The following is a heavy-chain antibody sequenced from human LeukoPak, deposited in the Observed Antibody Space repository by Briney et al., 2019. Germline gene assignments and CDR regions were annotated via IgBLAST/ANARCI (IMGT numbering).Heavy chain of an antibody. J-gene: IGHJ4*02. CDR2: IIPIFGTA. V-gene: IGHV1-69*01. Sequence: SVKVSCKASGGTFSSYAISWVRQAPGQGLEWMGGIIPIFGTANYAQKFQGRVTITADESTSTAYMELSSLRSEDTAVYYCARVIWGYGSRSYVYYWGQGTLVTVSS. D-gene: IGHD3-10*01. CDR1: GGTFSSYA. CDR3: ARVIWGYGSRSYVYY.